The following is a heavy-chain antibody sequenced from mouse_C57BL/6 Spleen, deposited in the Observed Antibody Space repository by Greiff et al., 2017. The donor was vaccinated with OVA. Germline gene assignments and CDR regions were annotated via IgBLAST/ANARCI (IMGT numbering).Heavy chain of an antibody. J-gene: IGHJ3*01. CDR1: GYTFTSYW. Sequence: QVQLQQPGAELVKPGASVKLSCKASGYTFTSYWMHWVKQRPGQGLEWIGMIHPNSGSTNYNAKFKGKATLTIDKSSSTAYMQLRSLTSEDSAVYDCAREAYYSNYWFAYWGQGTLVTVSA. CDR2: IHPNSGST. V-gene: IGHV1-64*01. D-gene: IGHD2-5*01. CDR3: AREAYYSNYWFAY.